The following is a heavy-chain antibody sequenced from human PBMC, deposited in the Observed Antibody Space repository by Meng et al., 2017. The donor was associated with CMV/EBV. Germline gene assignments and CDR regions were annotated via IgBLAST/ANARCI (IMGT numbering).Heavy chain of an antibody. V-gene: IGHV4-4*07. D-gene: IGHD2-2*02. CDR3: AREIVVVPAAIDNWFDP. J-gene: IGHJ5*02. CDR1: GGSISSYY. CDR2: IYTSGST. Sequence: GHGQESGHGMGKPSGPLSLPCPVSGGSISSYYWSWIRQPAGKGLEWIGRIYTSGSTNYNPSLKSRVTMSVDTSKNQFSLKLSSVTAADTAVYYCAREIVVVPAAIDNWFDPWGQGTLVTVSS.